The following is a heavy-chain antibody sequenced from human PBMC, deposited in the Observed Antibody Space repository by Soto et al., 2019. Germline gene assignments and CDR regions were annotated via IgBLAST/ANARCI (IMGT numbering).Heavy chain of an antibody. CDR2: IIPIFGTA. CDR3: ARFSGIAVAGRPPRFDY. V-gene: IGHV1-69*13. D-gene: IGHD6-19*01. J-gene: IGHJ4*02. Sequence: SVKVSCKASGGTFSSYAISWVRQAPGQGLEWMGGIIPIFGTANYAQKFQGRVTITADESTSTAYMELSSLRSEDTAVYYCARFSGIAVAGRPPRFDYWGQGTLGTVSA. CDR1: GGTFSSYA.